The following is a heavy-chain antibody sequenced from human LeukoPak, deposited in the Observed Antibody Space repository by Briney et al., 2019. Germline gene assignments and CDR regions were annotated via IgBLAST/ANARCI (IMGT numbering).Heavy chain of an antibody. V-gene: IGHV1-2*02. CDR2: INPNSGGT. CDR1: GYTFTGYY. D-gene: IGHD6-19*01. CDR3: AREQSSGWYVARYNWFDP. J-gene: IGHJ5*02. Sequence: ASVKVSCKASGYTFTGYYMHWVRQAPGQGLEWMGWINPNSGGTNYAQKFQGRVTMTRDTSISTAYMELSRLRSDDTAVYYCAREQSSGWYVARYNWFDPWGQGTLVTVSS.